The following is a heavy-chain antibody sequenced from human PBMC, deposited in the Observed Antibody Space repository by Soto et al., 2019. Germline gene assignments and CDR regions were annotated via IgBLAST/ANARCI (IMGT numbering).Heavy chain of an antibody. Sequence: LSLTCAVSGYSISSSNWWGWIRQPPGKGLEWIGYIYYSGSTYYNPSVTGRVSMSVDTSKNQFSLKLSSVTAVDTAVYYCARRSSSMRYFDYWGQGTLVTVSS. CDR1: GYSISSSNW. CDR3: ARRSSSMRYFDY. V-gene: IGHV4-28*01. J-gene: IGHJ4*02. CDR2: IYYSGST.